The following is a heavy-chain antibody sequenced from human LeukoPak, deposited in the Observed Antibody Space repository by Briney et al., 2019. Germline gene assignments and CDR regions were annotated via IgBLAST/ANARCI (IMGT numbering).Heavy chain of an antibody. Sequence: PGGSLRLSCAASGFTFSTYWMHWVRQVPGTGLVWVSHIKSYGSSTSYADSVKGRFTISRDSAKNTLYLQMNSLRAEDTAVYYCARDRGYGFDHWGQGTLVTVSS. J-gene: IGHJ4*02. CDR1: GFTFSTYW. CDR3: ARDRGYGFDH. CDR2: IKSYGSST. V-gene: IGHV3-74*01. D-gene: IGHD5-18*01.